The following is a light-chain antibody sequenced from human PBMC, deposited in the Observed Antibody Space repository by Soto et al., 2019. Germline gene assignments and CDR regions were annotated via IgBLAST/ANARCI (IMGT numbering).Light chain of an antibody. CDR3: QQSDSTPIT. J-gene: IGKJ5*01. CDR1: QSITSY. V-gene: IGKV1-39*01. CDR2: GAS. Sequence: DIQMTQSPSSLSASVGDRVTITCRAGQSITSYLNWYQQKPGKAPKLLIYGASTLQSGVPPRFSGSGSGTDFTLTISSLQPEDFATYYCQQSDSTPITFGQGTRLEIK.